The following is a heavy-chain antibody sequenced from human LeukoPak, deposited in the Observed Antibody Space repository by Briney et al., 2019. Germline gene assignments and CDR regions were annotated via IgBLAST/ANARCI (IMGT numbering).Heavy chain of an antibody. CDR1: GYTFTSYY. Sequence: ASVKVSCKASGYTFTSYYMHWVRQAPGQGLEWMGIINPSGGSTSYAQKFQGRVTMTRDTSISTAYMELSRLRSDDTAVYYCARVEGYYDSSGYYYPTYFDYWGQGTLVTVSS. CDR2: INPSGGST. V-gene: IGHV1-46*01. J-gene: IGHJ4*02. D-gene: IGHD3-22*01. CDR3: ARVEGYYDSSGYYYPTYFDY.